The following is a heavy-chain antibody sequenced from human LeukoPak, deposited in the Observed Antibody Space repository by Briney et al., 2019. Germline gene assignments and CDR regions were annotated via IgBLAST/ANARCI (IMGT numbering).Heavy chain of an antibody. CDR2: IIPIFGTA. V-gene: IGHV1-69*05. CDR3: ARVHITIFGVVISGFDP. D-gene: IGHD3-3*01. CDR1: GGTFSSYA. Sequence: AASVKVSCKASGGTFSSYAISCVRQAPGQGLEWMGGIIPIFGTANYAQKFQGRVTITTDESTSTAYMELSSLRSEDAAVYYCARVHITIFGVVISGFDPWGQGTLVTVSS. J-gene: IGHJ5*02.